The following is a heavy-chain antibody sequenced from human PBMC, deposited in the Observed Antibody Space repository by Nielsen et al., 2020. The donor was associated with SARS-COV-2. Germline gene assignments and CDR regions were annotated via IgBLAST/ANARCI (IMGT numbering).Heavy chain of an antibody. Sequence: KVSCKGSGYTFKNYWIVWVRQMPGKGLEGMGIIDPSDSDARYSPSSQGQVTISADKSINTAYLQWSSLKASNIAVYYCARIHRPDAFDIWGQGTMVTVSS. CDR3: ARIHRPDAFDI. CDR2: IDPSDSDA. J-gene: IGHJ3*02. CDR1: GYTFKNYW. V-gene: IGHV5-51*01.